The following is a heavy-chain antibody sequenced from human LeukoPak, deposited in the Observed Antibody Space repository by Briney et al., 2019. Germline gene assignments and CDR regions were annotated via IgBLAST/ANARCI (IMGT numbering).Heavy chain of an antibody. D-gene: IGHD1/OR15-1a*01. J-gene: IGHJ4*02. CDR2: IYYSGST. CDR1: GGSISSYY. V-gene: IGHV4-59*08. CDR3: ARLGLITGTPNCFDY. Sequence: SETLSLTCTVSGGSISSYYWSWIRQPPGKGLEWIGYIYYSGSTNYNPSLKSRVTISVDTSKNQFSLKLSSVTAADTAVYYCARLGLITGTPNCFDYWGQGTLVTVSS.